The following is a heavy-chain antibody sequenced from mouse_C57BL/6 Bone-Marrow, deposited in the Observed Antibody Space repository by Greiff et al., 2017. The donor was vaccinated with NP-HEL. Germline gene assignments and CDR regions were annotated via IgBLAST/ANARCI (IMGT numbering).Heavy chain of an antibody. CDR1: GYAFSSSW. D-gene: IGHD2-4*01. V-gene: IGHV1-82*01. Sequence: VQRVESGPELVKPGASVKISCKASGYAFSSSWMNWVKQRPGKGLEWIGRIYPGDGDTNYNGKFKGKATLTADKSSSTAYMQLSSLTSEDSAVYFCARFDYATWFAYWGQGTLVTVSA. CDR2: IYPGDGDT. CDR3: ARFDYATWFAY. J-gene: IGHJ3*01.